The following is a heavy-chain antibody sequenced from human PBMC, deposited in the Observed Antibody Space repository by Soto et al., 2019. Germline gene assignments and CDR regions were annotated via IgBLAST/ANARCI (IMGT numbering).Heavy chain of an antibody. D-gene: IGHD3-16*02. CDR2: INDSGST. Sequence: SEALSLTCSVYVGSFICDYWSWVRQPPGKWLGWIVEINDSGSTNYNPSLKSRFTISVDTSKNQFSLKLSSVTAADTAVYYCARGRASYDYVWGSYRYTFDYWGQGTLVTVSS. CDR1: VGSFICDY. CDR3: ARGRASYDYVWGSYRYTFDY. V-gene: IGHV4-34*01. J-gene: IGHJ4*02.